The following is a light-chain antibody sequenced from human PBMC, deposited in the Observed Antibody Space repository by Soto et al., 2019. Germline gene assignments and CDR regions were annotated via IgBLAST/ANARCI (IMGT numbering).Light chain of an antibody. CDR2: TAS. J-gene: IGKJ1*01. CDR1: QGIGDR. V-gene: IGKV1-12*01. CDR3: LQVSNFPRT. Sequence: DIQVTQSPPSVSASVGDRSTIATRASQGIGDRLAWYQHKPGKAPQLLIQTASTLVSGVPSRFSGSGSGTDFLLTIDSLQPEDFATYYCLQVSNFPRTFGQGTKVDIK.